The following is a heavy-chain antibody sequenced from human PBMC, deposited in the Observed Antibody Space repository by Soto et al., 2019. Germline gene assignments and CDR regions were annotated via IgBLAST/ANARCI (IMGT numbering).Heavy chain of an antibody. J-gene: IGHJ4*02. CDR2: IYYSGST. Sequence: PSETLSLTCTVSGGSISSSSYYWGWIRQPPGKGLEWIGSIYYSGSTYYNPSLKSRVTISVDTSKNQFSLKLSSVTAADTAVYYCARLKLLPGIAAAGKDPLRSVFDYWGQGTLLTVSS. CDR1: GGSISSSSYY. D-gene: IGHD6-13*01. CDR3: ARLKLLPGIAAAGKDPLRSVFDY. V-gene: IGHV4-39*01.